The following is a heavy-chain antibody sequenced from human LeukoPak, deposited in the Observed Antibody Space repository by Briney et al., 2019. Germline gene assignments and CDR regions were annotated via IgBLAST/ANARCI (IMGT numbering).Heavy chain of an antibody. D-gene: IGHD3-22*01. CDR2: IYSGGST. CDR1: GFTVSSNY. J-gene: IGHJ4*02. Sequence: GGSLRLSCAASGFTVSSNYMSWVRQAPGKGLEWVSVIYSGGSTYYADSVKGRFTISRDNSKNTLYLQMNSLRAEDTAVYYCARDHFPYYYDSSGNPLLYWGQGTLVTVSS. CDR3: ARDHFPYYYDSSGNPLLY. V-gene: IGHV3-53*01.